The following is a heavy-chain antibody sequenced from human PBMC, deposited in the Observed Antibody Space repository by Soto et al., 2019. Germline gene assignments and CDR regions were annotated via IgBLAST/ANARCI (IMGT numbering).Heavy chain of an antibody. Sequence: QLQLQESGPGLVKPSETLSLTCTVSGGSISSSSYYWGWIRQRPGKGLEWIGTIYYSGSTYYNPSLKRRVTISVDTSKNQFSLKLSSVTAADTAVYYCARTVPALQTNTMDRRVWFDPGGQGTLVTVSS. D-gene: IGHD2-2*01. CDR3: ARTVPALQTNTMDRRVWFDP. J-gene: IGHJ5*02. CDR1: GGSISSSSYY. CDR2: IYYSGST. V-gene: IGHV4-39*01.